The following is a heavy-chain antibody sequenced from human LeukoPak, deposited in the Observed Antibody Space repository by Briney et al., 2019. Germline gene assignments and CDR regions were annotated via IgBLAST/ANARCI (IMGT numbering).Heavy chain of an antibody. V-gene: IGHV3-30*18. J-gene: IGHJ1*01. CDR1: GFTFSSYG. CDR3: AKATPNGGGPPRGYFQH. D-gene: IGHD2-15*01. CDR2: ISYDGSNK. Sequence: GRSLRLSCAASGFTFSSYGMHWVRQAPGKGLEWVAVISYDGSNKYYADSVKGRFTISRDNSKNTLYLQMNSLRAEDTAVYYCAKATPNGGGPPRGYFQHWGQGTLVTVSS.